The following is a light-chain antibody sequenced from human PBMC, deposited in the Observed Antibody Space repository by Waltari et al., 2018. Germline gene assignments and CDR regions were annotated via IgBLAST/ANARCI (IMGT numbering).Light chain of an antibody. CDR2: AAS. Sequence: DIQLTQSPSSVPASVGHGLPISCWASQGLGSFLAWYQQKPGQAPRLLIFAASTLHSGVPSRFSATWDGTHFSLTISNIQPEDFATYFCQQADSFPRTFGPGTKVEMK. J-gene: IGKJ3*01. CDR1: QGLGSF. V-gene: IGKV1-12*01. CDR3: QQADSFPRT.